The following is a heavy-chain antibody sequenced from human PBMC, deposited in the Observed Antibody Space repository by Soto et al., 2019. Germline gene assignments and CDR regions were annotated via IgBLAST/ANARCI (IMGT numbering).Heavy chain of an antibody. D-gene: IGHD1-1*01. CDR2: ISYDGSNK. V-gene: IGHV3-30*18. J-gene: IGHJ6*02. CDR1: GFTFSSYG. Sequence: QVQLVESGGGVVQPGRSLRLSCAASGFTFSSYGMHWVRQAPGKGLEWVAVISYDGSNKYYADSVTGRFTISRDNSKTTLYLKMNSLRAEDTAVYYGAKVLTGRTPYYYYGMDVWGQGTTVTVSS. CDR3: AKVLTGRTPYYYYGMDV.